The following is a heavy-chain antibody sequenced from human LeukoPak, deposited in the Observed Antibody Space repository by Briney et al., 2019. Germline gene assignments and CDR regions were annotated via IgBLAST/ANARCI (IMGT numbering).Heavy chain of an antibody. CDR2: IIPFSGTS. D-gene: IGHD3-10*01. Sequence: SVKVSCKASGGTFSSYAVSWVRQAPGQGLEWMGGIIPFSGTSNYAPRFQGRVTITRDTSASTAYMELSSLRSEDTAVYYCARGPYGSGSDNWFDPWGQGTLVTVSS. CDR1: GGTFSSYA. V-gene: IGHV1-69*05. CDR3: ARGPYGSGSDNWFDP. J-gene: IGHJ5*02.